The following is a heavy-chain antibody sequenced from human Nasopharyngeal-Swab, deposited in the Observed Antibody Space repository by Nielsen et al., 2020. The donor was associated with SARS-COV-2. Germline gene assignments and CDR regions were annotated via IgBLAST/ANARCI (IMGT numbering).Heavy chain of an antibody. Sequence: WVRQAPGQGLGWMGGIIPIFGTANYAQKFQGRVTITADESTNTAYMELSSLRSEDTAVYYCARVGVVVPAASAFDIWGQGTMVTVSS. CDR2: IIPIFGTA. D-gene: IGHD2-2*01. V-gene: IGHV1-69*01. CDR3: ARVGVVVPAASAFDI. J-gene: IGHJ3*02.